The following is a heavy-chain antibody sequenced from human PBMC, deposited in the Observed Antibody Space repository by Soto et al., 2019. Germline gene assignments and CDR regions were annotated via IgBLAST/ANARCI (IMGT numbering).Heavy chain of an antibody. CDR1: GFTFDDYT. CDR3: VKSDPSEAFDI. V-gene: IGHV3-43*01. J-gene: IGHJ3*02. Sequence: GGSLRLSCAASGFTFDDYTMHWVRQAPGKGLEWVSLISWDGGSTYYADSVKGRFTISGDNSKNSLYLQMNSLRTEDTTLYYCVKSDPSEAFDIWGQGTMVTVS. CDR2: ISWDGGST. D-gene: IGHD2-21*02.